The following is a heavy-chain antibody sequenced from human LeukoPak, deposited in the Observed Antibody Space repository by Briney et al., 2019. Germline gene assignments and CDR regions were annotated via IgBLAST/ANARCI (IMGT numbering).Heavy chain of an antibody. D-gene: IGHD6-6*01. CDR2: ISSSSSYI. J-gene: IGHJ4*02. Sequence: PGGSLRLSCAASGFTFSSYSMNWVRQAPGKGLEWVSPISSSSSYIYYADSVKGRFTISRDNAKNSLYLQMNSLRAEDTAVYYCARAHPAGATYSSSMDYWGQGTLVTVSS. CDR3: ARAHPAGATYSSSMDY. CDR1: GFTFSSYS. V-gene: IGHV3-21*01.